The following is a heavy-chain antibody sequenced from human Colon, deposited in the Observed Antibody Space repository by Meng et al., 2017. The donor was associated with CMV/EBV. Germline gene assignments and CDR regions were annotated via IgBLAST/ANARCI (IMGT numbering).Heavy chain of an antibody. V-gene: IGHV3-9*01. CDR1: GFSFDDYA. CDR2: ISWNGVTI. D-gene: IGHD6-13*01. Sequence: SLKISCEGSGFSFDDYAMYWVRHAPGKGLEWVSSISWNGVTISYAESVKGRFTISRDNAKNSLYLQMNSLRAEDTAVYYCARRLAAAGTSWFDPWGQGTLVTVSS. J-gene: IGHJ5*02. CDR3: ARRLAAAGTSWFDP.